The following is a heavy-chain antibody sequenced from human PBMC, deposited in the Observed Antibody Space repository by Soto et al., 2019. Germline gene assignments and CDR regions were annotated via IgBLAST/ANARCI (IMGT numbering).Heavy chain of an antibody. Sequence: SETLSLTCTVSGGSISSRSYYWGWIRQPPGKGLEWIGSIYYSGSTYYNPSLKSRVTISVDTSKNHFSLKLSSVTAADTAVYYCATQEVGGSYVYTFDPWGQGTLVTVS. V-gene: IGHV4-39*02. J-gene: IGHJ5*02. CDR1: GGSISSRSYY. D-gene: IGHD1-26*01. CDR3: ATQEVGGSYVYTFDP. CDR2: IYYSGST.